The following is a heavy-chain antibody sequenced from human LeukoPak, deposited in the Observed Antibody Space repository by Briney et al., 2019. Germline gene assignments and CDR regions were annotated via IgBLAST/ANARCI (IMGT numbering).Heavy chain of an antibody. Sequence: GGSLRLSCAASGFTFSSYGMHWVRQAPGKGPEWVAVISYDGSNKYYADSVKGRFTISRDNSKNTLYLQMNSLRAEDTAVYYCAKTASGSYYRFDPWGQGTLVTVSS. D-gene: IGHD1-26*01. J-gene: IGHJ5*02. CDR1: GFTFSSYG. V-gene: IGHV3-30*18. CDR3: AKTASGSYYRFDP. CDR2: ISYDGSNK.